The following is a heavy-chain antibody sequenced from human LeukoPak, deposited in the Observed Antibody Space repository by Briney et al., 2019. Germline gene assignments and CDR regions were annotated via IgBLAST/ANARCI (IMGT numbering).Heavy chain of an antibody. V-gene: IGHV3-30*02. D-gene: IGHD3-22*01. CDR3: ARSKSYDSSGYYFDY. J-gene: IGHJ4*02. CDR1: GFTFSSYG. Sequence: PGGSLRLSCAASGFTFSSYGTHWARQAPGKGLEWVAFIRWDGIIKYYADSVKGRFTISRDTSKNTLYLQMNSLRAEDTAVYYCARSKSYDSSGYYFDYWGQGTLVTVSS. CDR2: IRWDGIIK.